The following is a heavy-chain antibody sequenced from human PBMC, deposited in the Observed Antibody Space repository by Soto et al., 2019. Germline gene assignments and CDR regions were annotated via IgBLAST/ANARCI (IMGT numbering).Heavy chain of an antibody. Sequence: QITLKESGPTLVRRTQTLTLTCTFSGFSLSTSGVGVGWNRQPPGKALEWLALIYWDDDKRYSPSLKSRLTITKATSKNQVVLTMTNMDPVDTATYYCAHSRCGGDCLQSYSSHYYYGMDVWGQGTTVTVSS. CDR1: GFSLSTSGVG. CDR2: IYWDDDK. V-gene: IGHV2-5*02. CDR3: AHSRCGGDCLQSYSSHYYYGMDV. J-gene: IGHJ6*02. D-gene: IGHD2-21*02.